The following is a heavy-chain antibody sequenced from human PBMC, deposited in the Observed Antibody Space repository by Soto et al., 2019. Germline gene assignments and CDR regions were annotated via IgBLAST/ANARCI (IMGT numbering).Heavy chain of an antibody. CDR3: ARHYGATGIVDS. D-gene: IGHD2-8*02. CDR1: GGSISSSSYY. J-gene: IGHJ4*02. Sequence: QVQLQESGPGLVKPSETLSLTCTVSGGSISSSSYYWGWSRQPPGKGLEWIGNIYYSGSAYYNSSLESRVPMSVDTSKSQFSLKMSSVTAADSSVYYCARHYGATGIVDSWGQGTLFTVSS. V-gene: IGHV4-39*01. CDR2: IYYSGSA.